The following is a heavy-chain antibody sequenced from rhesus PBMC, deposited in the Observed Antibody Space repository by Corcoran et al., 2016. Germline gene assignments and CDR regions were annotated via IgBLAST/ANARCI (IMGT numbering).Heavy chain of an antibody. Sequence: QVQLQESGPAVVKLSETLSRTCGVSGGSISSSNWLSWLRQSPGKGLEGCWGINGRGRNTETNPYVKSRVTISKGTAKNQVSTKLRYVTAADTAVYHCARSMGYNYGYYGLDCWGQGVVVTVSS. CDR2: INGRGRNT. CDR1: GGSISSSNW. CDR3: ARSMGYNYGYYGLDC. V-gene: IGHV4-93*01. J-gene: IGHJ6*01. D-gene: IGHD5-36*01.